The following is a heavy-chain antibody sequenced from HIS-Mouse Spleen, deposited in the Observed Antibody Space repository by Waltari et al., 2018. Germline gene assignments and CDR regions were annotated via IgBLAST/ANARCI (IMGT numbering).Heavy chain of an antibody. J-gene: IGHJ3*02. Sequence: QVQLVESGGGVVQPGRSLRLSCAASGFTFSSYGMHWVRQAPGKGLEWVAVIWYDGSNKYYADSVKGRFTISRDNSKNTLYLQMNSLRAEDTAVYYCARDYYDSSGYYGLGFAFDIWGQGTMVTVSS. CDR3: ARDYYDSSGYYGLGFAFDI. D-gene: IGHD3-22*01. CDR2: IWYDGSNK. CDR1: GFTFSSYG. V-gene: IGHV3-33*01.